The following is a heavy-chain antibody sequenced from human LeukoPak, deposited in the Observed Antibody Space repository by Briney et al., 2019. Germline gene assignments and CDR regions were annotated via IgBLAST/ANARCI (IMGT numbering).Heavy chain of an antibody. CDR3: ARDQPYGSGSSFDY. V-gene: IGHV1-2*02. D-gene: IGHD3-10*01. J-gene: IGHJ4*02. CDR2: INPNSGGT. CDR1: GYTFTCYY. Sequence: ASVNVSCKPSGYTFTCYYMHWVRQAPGQGLEWVGWINPNSGGTNYAQKFQGRVTMTRETSISKAYIKLSRLRSDDTALYYFARDQPYGSGSSFDYWGEGTLVTLSS.